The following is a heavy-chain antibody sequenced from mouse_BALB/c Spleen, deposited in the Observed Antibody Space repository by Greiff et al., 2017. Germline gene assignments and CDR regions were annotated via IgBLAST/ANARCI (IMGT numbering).Heavy chain of an antibody. V-gene: IGHV1-82*01. Sequence: QVQLQQSGPELVKPGASVKISCKASGYAFSSSWMNWVKQRPGQGLEWIGRIYPGDGDTNYNGKFKGKATLNADKSSSTAYMQLISLTSVDSAVFFCARSLYYGSSGFAYWGQETLVTVSA. CDR1: GYAFSSSW. D-gene: IGHD1-1*01. CDR2: IYPGDGDT. CDR3: ARSLYYGSSGFAY. J-gene: IGHJ3*01.